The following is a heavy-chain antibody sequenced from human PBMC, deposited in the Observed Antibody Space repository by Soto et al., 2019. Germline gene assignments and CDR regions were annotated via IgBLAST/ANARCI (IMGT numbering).Heavy chain of an antibody. V-gene: IGHV3-23*01. J-gene: IGHJ3*02. Sequence: PGGSLRLSCAASGFIFSSYGMTWVRQAPGKGLEWVSSISGSGSNTYYADSVKGRFTISRDNSKNTLYLQMNSLRSEDTAVYYCAAEKGYYDSSGYYYDAFDIWGQGTMGTVSS. CDR1: GFIFSSYG. CDR3: AAEKGYYDSSGYYYDAFDI. D-gene: IGHD3-22*01. CDR2: ISGSGSNT.